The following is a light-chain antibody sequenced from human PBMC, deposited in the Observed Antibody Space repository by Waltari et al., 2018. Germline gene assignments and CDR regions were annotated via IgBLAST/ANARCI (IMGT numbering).Light chain of an antibody. V-gene: IGLV2-8*01. CDR3: FSYAGSNTYV. CDR1: RSDVGDYKY. Sequence: QSALTQPPSASGSPGQSVTISCSGTRSDVGDYKYVSWYQYYPGKAPKLILYEVNKRPSGFPDRFYGSRAGSTAFLTVSGLQADDEAVYFCFSYAGSNTYVFGSGTTVTVL. CDR2: EVN. J-gene: IGLJ1*01.